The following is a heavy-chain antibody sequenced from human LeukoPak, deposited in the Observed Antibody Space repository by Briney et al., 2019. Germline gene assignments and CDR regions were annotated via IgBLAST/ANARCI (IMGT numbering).Heavy chain of an antibody. CDR2: IRPSGDNT. CDR3: STDPRLLMY. Sequence: GGSLRLSCAASGFTFSSYDMTWVRQAPGRGLEWVSSIRPSGDNTYYGDSVKGRFIISRDNSKNTLYLQMNSLRPEDTALYYCSTDPRLLMYWGHGTLVTVSS. CDR1: GFTFSSYD. J-gene: IGHJ4*01. V-gene: IGHV3-23*01. D-gene: IGHD2-8*01.